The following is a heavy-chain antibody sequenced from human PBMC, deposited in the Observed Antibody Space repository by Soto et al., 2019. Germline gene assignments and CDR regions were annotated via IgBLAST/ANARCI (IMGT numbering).Heavy chain of an antibody. CDR2: IYWDDDK. CDR3: AHREGIMITFGGVIVPLENAFDI. J-gene: IGHJ3*02. V-gene: IGHV2-5*02. Sequence: QITLKESGPTLVKPTQTLTLTCTFSGFSLSTSGVGVGWIRQPPGKALEWLALIYWDDDKRYSPSLKSRLTITNHTSKTPVVLTMTNMDPVDTATSSCAHREGIMITFGGVIVPLENAFDIWGQGTLVTVSS. CDR1: GFSLSTSGVG. D-gene: IGHD3-16*02.